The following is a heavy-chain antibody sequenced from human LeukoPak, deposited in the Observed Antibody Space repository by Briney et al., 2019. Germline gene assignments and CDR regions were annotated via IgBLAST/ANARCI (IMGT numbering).Heavy chain of an antibody. D-gene: IGHD2-15*01. CDR2: TKPDGTAE. CDR1: GFTFRNYR. Sequence: GGSLRLSCAASGFTFRNYRMGWVRQAPGKRLEWVANTKPDGTAEYYADSVRGRFTTSRDNANNFLYLQMSSLRGEDTAVYYCARDGGLHTNFDYWGQGTLVTVSS. J-gene: IGHJ4*02. V-gene: IGHV3-7*01. CDR3: ARDGGLHTNFDY.